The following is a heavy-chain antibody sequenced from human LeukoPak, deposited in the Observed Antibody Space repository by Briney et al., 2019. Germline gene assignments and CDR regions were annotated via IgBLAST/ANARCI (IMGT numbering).Heavy chain of an antibody. V-gene: IGHV1-69*13. Sequence: ASVKVSCKASGGTFSSYAISWVRQAPGQGLEWMGGIIPIFGTANYAQKFQGRVTITADESTSTAYMELSSLRSEDTAVYYCARDLYSSGWYGPFPDLWGRGTLVTVSS. CDR1: GGTFSSYA. J-gene: IGHJ2*01. CDR3: ARDLYSSGWYGPFPDL. CDR2: IIPIFGTA. D-gene: IGHD6-19*01.